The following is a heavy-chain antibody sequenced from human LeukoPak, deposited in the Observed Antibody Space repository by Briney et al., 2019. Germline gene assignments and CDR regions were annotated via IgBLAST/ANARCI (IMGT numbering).Heavy chain of an antibody. CDR2: IYHSGST. J-gene: IGHJ6*04. Sequence: PSETLSLTRTVSGYSISSGYFWGWIRQPPGKGLEWIVNIYHSGSTYYNPSLRSRVTISVDTSKNQFSLKLSSVTAADTAVYYCARGGSPDVWGKGTTVTVFS. CDR3: ARGGSPDV. CDR1: GYSISSGYF. V-gene: IGHV4-38-2*02. D-gene: IGHD3-16*01.